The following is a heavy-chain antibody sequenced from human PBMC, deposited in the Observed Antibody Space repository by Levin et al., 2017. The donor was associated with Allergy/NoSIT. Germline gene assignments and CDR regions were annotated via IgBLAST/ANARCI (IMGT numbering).Heavy chain of an antibody. CDR3: ARDSTPLSWWLRGTTGDPNGGWYWYFDL. CDR2: INPNSGGT. J-gene: IGHJ2*01. CDR1: GYTFTGYY. V-gene: IGHV1-2*02. D-gene: IGHD5-12*01. Sequence: ASVKVSCKASGYTFTGYYMHWVRQAPGQGLEWMGWINPNSGGTNYAQKFQGRVTMTRDTSISTAYMELSRLRSDDTAVYYCARDSTPLSWWLRGTTGDPNGGWYWYFDLWGRGTLVTVSS.